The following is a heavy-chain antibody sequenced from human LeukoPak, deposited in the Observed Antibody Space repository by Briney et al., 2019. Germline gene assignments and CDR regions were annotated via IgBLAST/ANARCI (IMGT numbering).Heavy chain of an antibody. CDR3: ARQPRRDGYKEPDRVDY. Sequence: SETLSLTCTVSGGSLSSYYWSWIRQPPGKGLEWIGYIYYSGSTNYNPSLKSRVTISVDTSKNQFSLKLSSVTAADTAVYYCARQPRRDGYKEPDRVDYWGQGTLVTVSS. CDR2: IYYSGST. CDR1: GGSLSSYY. V-gene: IGHV4-59*08. D-gene: IGHD5-24*01. J-gene: IGHJ4*02.